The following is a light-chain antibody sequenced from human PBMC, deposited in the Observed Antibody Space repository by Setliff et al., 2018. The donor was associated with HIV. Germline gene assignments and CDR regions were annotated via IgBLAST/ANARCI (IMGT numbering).Light chain of an antibody. Sequence: QSALTQPRSVSGSPGQSVTISCTGTSSDVGGYNYVSWYQQHPGKAPKLMIYDVSKRPSGVSSRFSGSKSGNTASLTISGLQAEDEADYSCSSYTSSSTLVFGGGTK. CDR3: SSYTSSSTLV. J-gene: IGLJ2*01. V-gene: IGLV2-14*01. CDR1: SSDVGGYNY. CDR2: DVS.